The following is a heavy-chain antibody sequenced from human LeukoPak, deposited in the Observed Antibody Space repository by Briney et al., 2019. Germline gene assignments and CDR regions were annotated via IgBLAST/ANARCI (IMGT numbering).Heavy chain of an antibody. J-gene: IGHJ4*02. Sequence: GGSLRLSCAASGFTFNNYWMSWVRQAPGKGLEWVANIKKDGSERNYVDSVKGRFTISRDNAKNSLYLQMNSLRAEDTAVYYCARSVAGFDYWGQGNLVTVSS. V-gene: IGHV3-7*04. CDR2: IKKDGSER. D-gene: IGHD6-19*01. CDR1: GFTFNNYW. CDR3: ARSVAGFDY.